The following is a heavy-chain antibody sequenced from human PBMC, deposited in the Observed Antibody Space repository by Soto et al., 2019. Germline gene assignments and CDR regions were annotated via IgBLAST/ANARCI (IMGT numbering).Heavy chain of an antibody. V-gene: IGHV5-51*01. Sequence: GESLKISCKGSGYSFTSYWIGWVRQMPGKGLEGMGIIYPGDSDTRYSPSFQGQVTISADKSISTAYLQWSSLKASDTAMYYCARPYDFWSGGSGAFDIWGQGTMVTVSS. CDR2: IYPGDSDT. CDR3: ARPYDFWSGGSGAFDI. CDR1: GYSFTSYW. J-gene: IGHJ3*02. D-gene: IGHD3-3*01.